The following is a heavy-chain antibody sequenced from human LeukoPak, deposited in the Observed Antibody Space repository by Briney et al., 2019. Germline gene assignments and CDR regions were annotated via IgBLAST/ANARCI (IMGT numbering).Heavy chain of an antibody. CDR3: ARSSGYSYVASFDY. D-gene: IGHD5-18*01. J-gene: IGHJ4*02. Sequence: PVKVSCKASGGTFSSYAISWVRQAPGQGLEWMGGIIPIFGTANYAQKFQGRVTITADKSTSTAYMELSSLRSEDTAVYYCARSSGYSYVASFDYWGQGTPVTVSS. V-gene: IGHV1-69*06. CDR1: GGTFSSYA. CDR2: IIPIFGTA.